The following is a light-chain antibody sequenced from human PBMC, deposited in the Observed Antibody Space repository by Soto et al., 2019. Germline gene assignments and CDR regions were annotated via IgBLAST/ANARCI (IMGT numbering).Light chain of an antibody. V-gene: IGKV1-9*01. CDR3: QQFNSYPLT. CDR1: QDSRSY. CDR2: AAS. J-gene: IGKJ4*01. Sequence: DIKLTQSPSFLSASVGDRVTITCRASQDSRSYLAWYQQKPGKAPKLLIYAASALQSGVPSRFSGSGSGTEFTLAISSLQPEDFATYYCQQFNSYPLTFGGGTKVEIK.